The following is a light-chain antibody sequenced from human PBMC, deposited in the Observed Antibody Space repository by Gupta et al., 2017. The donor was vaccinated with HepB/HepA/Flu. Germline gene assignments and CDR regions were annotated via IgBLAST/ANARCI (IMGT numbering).Light chain of an antibody. V-gene: IGLV1-40*01. CDR2: GHN. CDR1: SPNLGAVFD. J-gene: IGLJ1*01. Sequence: QSVLTQPPSVSGAPGQRVTISCTGSSPNLGAVFDVHWYQQLPGTAPRLLLYGHNNRPAGGTDRFSGSRSGTSATLAITGIQAEDEADYYCQSYDSSRSGSYVFGTGTKVTVL. CDR3: QSYDSSRSGSYV.